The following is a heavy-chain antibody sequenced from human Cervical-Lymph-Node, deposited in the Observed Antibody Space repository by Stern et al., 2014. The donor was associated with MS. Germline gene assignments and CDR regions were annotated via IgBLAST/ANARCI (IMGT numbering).Heavy chain of an antibody. V-gene: IGHV3-74*01. D-gene: IGHD4/OR15-4a*01. Sequence: VQLVQSGGGLVQPGGSLRLSCAASGFTFSNYWMHWVRQAPGKGLVWVSRINSDGSSTSYADSVKGRFTVSRDNAKNTLYLQVNSLRAEDTAVYYCARDPGSQSAGAYWGQGTLVTVSS. CDR1: GFTFSNYW. CDR3: ARDPGSQSAGAY. J-gene: IGHJ4*02. CDR2: INSDGSST.